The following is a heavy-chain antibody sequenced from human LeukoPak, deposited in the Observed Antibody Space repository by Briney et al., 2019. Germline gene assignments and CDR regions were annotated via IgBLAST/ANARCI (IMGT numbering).Heavy chain of an antibody. J-gene: IGHJ4*02. D-gene: IGHD2-15*01. Sequence: GGSLRLSCAASGFTFSSYSMNWVRQAPGKGLEWVSYISSSSSTIYYADSVKGRFTISRDNAKNSLCLQMNSLRAEDTAVYYCAREVASIVDYWGQGTLVTVSS. V-gene: IGHV3-48*01. CDR3: AREVASIVDY. CDR2: ISSSSSTI. CDR1: GFTFSSYS.